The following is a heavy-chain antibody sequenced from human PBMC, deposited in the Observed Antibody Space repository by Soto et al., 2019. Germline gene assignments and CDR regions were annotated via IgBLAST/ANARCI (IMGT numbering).Heavy chain of an antibody. V-gene: IGHV1-3*05. J-gene: IGHJ4*02. CDR3: AQGATMPGWDY. Sequence: QVQLVQSGAEEKKPGASVKVSCKASGNTFTTYAMHWVRQAPGQRLEWMGWINAGNGNTKYSQKFQGRVTITRDTSASTAYMELSSLRSEDTAVYYGAQGATMPGWDYWGQGTLVTVSS. CDR1: GNTFTTYA. CDR2: INAGNGNT. D-gene: IGHD1-26*01.